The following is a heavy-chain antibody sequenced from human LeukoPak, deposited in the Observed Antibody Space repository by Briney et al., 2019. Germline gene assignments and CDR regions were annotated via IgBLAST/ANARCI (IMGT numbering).Heavy chain of an antibody. CDR3: ASPDLGDYSNSPQGYGMDV. J-gene: IGHJ6*02. V-gene: IGHV1-69*02. CDR1: GGTFSSYT. Sequence: SVKVSCKASGGTFSSYTISWVRQAPGQGLEWMGKIIPILGIANYAQKFQGRVTITADKSTSTAYMELSSLRSEDTAVYYCASPDLGDYSNSPQGYGMDVWGQGTTVTVSS. D-gene: IGHD4-11*01. CDR2: IIPILGIA.